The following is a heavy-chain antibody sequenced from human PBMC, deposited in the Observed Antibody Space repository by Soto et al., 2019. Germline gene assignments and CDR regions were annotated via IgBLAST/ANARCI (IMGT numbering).Heavy chain of an antibody. CDR3: AKDRGIQLWANYYYYGMDV. D-gene: IGHD5-18*01. Sequence: KGLEWVSAISGSGGSTYYADPVKGRFTISRDNSKNTLYLQMNSLRAEDTAVYYCAKDRGIQLWANYYYYGMDVWGQGTTVTVSS. CDR2: ISGSGGST. J-gene: IGHJ6*02. V-gene: IGHV3-23*01.